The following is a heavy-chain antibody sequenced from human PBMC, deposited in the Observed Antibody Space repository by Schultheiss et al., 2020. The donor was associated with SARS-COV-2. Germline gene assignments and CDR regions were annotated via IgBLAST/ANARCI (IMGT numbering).Heavy chain of an antibody. D-gene: IGHD4-17*01. J-gene: IGHJ6*02. CDR3: AREYNGDEWYYYGMDV. V-gene: IGHV3-23*01. CDR1: GFTFSSYA. CDR2: ISGSGGST. Sequence: GGSLRLSCAASGFTFSSYAMSWVRQAPGEGLEWVSGISGSGGSTYYADSVKGRFTISRDSSKNTLYVQMNSLRAEDTAVYYCAREYNGDEWYYYGMDVWGQGTTVTVSS.